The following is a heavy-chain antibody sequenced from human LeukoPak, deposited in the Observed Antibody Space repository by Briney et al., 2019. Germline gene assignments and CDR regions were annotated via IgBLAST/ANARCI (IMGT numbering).Heavy chain of an antibody. CDR3: AKSRERGYSYGYYDY. J-gene: IGHJ4*02. Sequence: SGGSLRLSCVASGFTFSSYSMNWVRQAPGKGLEWASAISGSGGSTYYADSVKGRFTISRDNSKNTLYLQMNSLRAEDTAVYYCAKSRERGYSYGYYDYWGQGTLVTVSS. CDR1: GFTFSSYS. V-gene: IGHV3-23*01. CDR2: ISGSGGST. D-gene: IGHD5-18*01.